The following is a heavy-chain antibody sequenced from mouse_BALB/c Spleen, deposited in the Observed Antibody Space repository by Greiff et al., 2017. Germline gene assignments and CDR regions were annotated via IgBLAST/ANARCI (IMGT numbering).Heavy chain of an antibody. CDR1: GDSITSGY. CDR3: ARADGYPTWVAY. J-gene: IGHJ3*01. Sequence: EVQLVESGPSLVKPSQTLSLTCSVTGDSITSGYWNWIRKFPGNKLEYMGYISYSGSTYYNPSLKSRISITRDTSKNQYYLQLNSVTTEDTATYYCARADGYPTWVAYWGQGTLVTVSA. CDR2: ISYSGST. V-gene: IGHV3-8*02. D-gene: IGHD2-3*01.